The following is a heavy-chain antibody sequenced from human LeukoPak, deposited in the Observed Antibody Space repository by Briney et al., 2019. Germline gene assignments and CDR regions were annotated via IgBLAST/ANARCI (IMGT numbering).Heavy chain of an antibody. Sequence: PGGSLRLSCAVSGITLSNYGMSWVRQAPGKGLEWVAGISDSGGNTKYADSVKGRFTISRDNPKNTLYLQMNSLRAEDTAVYFGAKPGVVIRVTVLGFHKEAYYFESWGQGALVTVSS. CDR2: ISDSGGNT. V-gene: IGHV3-23*01. CDR1: GITLSNYG. CDR3: AKPGVVIRVTVLGFHKEAYYFES. D-gene: IGHD2-21*01. J-gene: IGHJ4*02.